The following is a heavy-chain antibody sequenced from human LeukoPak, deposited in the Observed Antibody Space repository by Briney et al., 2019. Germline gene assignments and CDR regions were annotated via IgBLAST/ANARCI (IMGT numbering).Heavy chain of an antibody. Sequence: VASVKVSCKVSGYTLTELSMHWVRQAPGKGLEWMGGFDPEDGETIYAQKFQGRVTMTEDTSTDTAYMELSSLRSGDTAVYYCATDLIAAAYYGMDVWGQGTTVTVSS. CDR1: GYTLTELS. D-gene: IGHD6-13*01. J-gene: IGHJ6*02. CDR3: ATDLIAAAYYGMDV. V-gene: IGHV1-24*01. CDR2: FDPEDGET.